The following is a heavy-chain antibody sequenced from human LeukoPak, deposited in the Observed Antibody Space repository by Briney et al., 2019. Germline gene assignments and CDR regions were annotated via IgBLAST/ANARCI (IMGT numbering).Heavy chain of an antibody. Sequence: SETLSLTCTVSGVSISSSNSYWGWIRQPPGKGLEWIGSIYYSGNTYYNASLRSQVSISIDTSKNQFSLKLTSVTAADTAVYYCARQTGSGLFILPGGQGTLVTVSS. CDR3: ARQTGSGLFILP. CDR1: GVSISSSNSY. CDR2: IYYSGNT. D-gene: IGHD3/OR15-3a*01. V-gene: IGHV4-39*01. J-gene: IGHJ4*02.